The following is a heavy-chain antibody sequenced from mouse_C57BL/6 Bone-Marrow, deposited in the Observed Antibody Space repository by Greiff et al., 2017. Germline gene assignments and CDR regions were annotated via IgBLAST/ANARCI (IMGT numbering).Heavy chain of an antibody. Sequence: EVQLVESGGGLVQPGGSLKLSCAASGFTFSDYGMAWVRQAPRKGPEWVAFISNLAYSIYYADTVTGRFPISRENAKNTLYREMSSLRSEDTAMYYCARHGDYYGSSYEAMDYWGQGTSVTVSS. CDR2: ISNLAYSI. D-gene: IGHD1-1*01. CDR3: ARHGDYYGSSYEAMDY. J-gene: IGHJ4*01. V-gene: IGHV5-15*01. CDR1: GFTFSDYG.